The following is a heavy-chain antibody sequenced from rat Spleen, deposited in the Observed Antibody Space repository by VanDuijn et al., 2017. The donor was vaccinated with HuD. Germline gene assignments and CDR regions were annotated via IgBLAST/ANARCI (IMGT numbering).Heavy chain of an antibody. Sequence: EVQLAETGGGLVQPGRSLKLSCVASGFTFSRYWMYWVRQAPGKGREWVSSISNDGGTTYYPDSVKGRFTISRDNAENTVYLQMNSLRSEDTATYYCAVAGYGYWGHGVMVTVSS. CDR2: ISNDGGTT. CDR3: AVAGYGY. CDR1: GFTFSRYW. D-gene: IGHD1-7*01. V-gene: IGHV5-58*01. J-gene: IGHJ2*01.